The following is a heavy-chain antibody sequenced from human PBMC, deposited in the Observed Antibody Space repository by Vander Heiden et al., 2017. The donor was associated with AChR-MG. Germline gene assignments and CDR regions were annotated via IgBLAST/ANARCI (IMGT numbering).Heavy chain of an antibody. Sequence: VQLLPSGAAVTKPGPSVKVSCKASGGPFSSYAISWVRQAPGQGLEWMGGIIPIFGTANYAQKFQGRVTITADESTSTAYMELSSLRSEDTAVYYCARRVGATTVNYFDYWGQGTLVTVSS. CDR1: GGPFSSYA. D-gene: IGHD1-26*01. J-gene: IGHJ4*02. CDR3: ARRVGATTVNYFDY. CDR2: IIPIFGTA. V-gene: IGHV1-69*01.